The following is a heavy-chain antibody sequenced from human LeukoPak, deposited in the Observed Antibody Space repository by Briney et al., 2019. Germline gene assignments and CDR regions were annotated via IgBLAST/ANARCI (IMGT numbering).Heavy chain of an antibody. D-gene: IGHD5-18*01. Sequence: GESLKISCKGSGYSFTSYWIGWVRQMPGKGLEWMGIIYPGDSDTRYSPSFQGQVTISADKSISTAYLQWSSLKASDTAMYYCARNIVDTPMVYYFDYWGQGTLVTVSS. V-gene: IGHV5-51*01. J-gene: IGHJ4*02. CDR3: ARNIVDTPMVYYFDY. CDR1: GYSFTSYW. CDR2: IYPGDSDT.